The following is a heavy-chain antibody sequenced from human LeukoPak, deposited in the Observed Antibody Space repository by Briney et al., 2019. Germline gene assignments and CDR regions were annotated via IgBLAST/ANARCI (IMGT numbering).Heavy chain of an antibody. D-gene: IGHD2-2*01. CDR3: ATGRFGGSKKYQLPLFDL. CDR2: VDPEDGET. V-gene: IGHV1-69-2*01. Sequence: ASVKVSCKVSGYTFTDYYMHWVPQAPGKGPEWMGLVDPEDGETIYAEKFQGRVTITADTSTDTAYMELSSLRSEDTAVYYCATGRFGGSKKYQLPLFDLWGRGTLVTVSS. J-gene: IGHJ2*01. CDR1: GYTFTDYY.